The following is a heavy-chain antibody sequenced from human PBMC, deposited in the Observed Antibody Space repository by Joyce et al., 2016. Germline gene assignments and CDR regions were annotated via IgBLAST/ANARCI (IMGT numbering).Heavy chain of an antibody. V-gene: IGHV1-2*02. J-gene: IGHJ4*02. CDR2: IKPNSGAT. D-gene: IGHD3-22*01. CDR1: GYTFTGYF. CDR3: VREWSYYYSRVSYPVYY. Sequence: QVQLVQSGAEVKKPGASVKVSCKASGYTFTGYFLHWVRQAPGQGVEGMRWIKPNSGATCDAQKLESRGTFTRDKSIATAYMEVGRLRSDDTDVFYCVREWSYYYSRVSYPVYYWGQGTLITVSS.